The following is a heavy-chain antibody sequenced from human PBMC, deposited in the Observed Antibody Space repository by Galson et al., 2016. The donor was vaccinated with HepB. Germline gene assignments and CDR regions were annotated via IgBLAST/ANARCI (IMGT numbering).Heavy chain of an antibody. V-gene: IGHV1-18*01. Sequence: SVKVSCKASGYNFVGYGITWVRQAPGQGLVWMGWISAYSGNTNYAQKFQGRITMTRDTSTTTAYMDLRSLRSDDTAVYYCTRGEHYDVLTDYYRTFDIWGQGTMLTGSS. CDR1: GYNFVGYG. D-gene: IGHD3/OR15-3a*01. CDR2: ISAYSGNT. CDR3: TRGEHYDVLTDYYRTFDI. J-gene: IGHJ3*02.